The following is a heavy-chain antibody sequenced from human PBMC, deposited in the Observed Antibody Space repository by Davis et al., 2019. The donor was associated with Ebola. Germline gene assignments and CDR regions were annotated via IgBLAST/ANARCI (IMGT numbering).Heavy chain of an antibody. Sequence: PSETLSLTCTVSGGSISSSSYYWGWIRQPPGKGLEWIGSIYYSGSTYYNPSLKSRVTISVDTSKNQFSLKLSSVTAADTAVYYCAGTWESEEEQQLVPYFDYWGQGTLVTVSS. V-gene: IGHV4-39*01. CDR1: GGSISSSSYY. D-gene: IGHD6-13*01. J-gene: IGHJ4*02. CDR3: AGTWESEEEQQLVPYFDY. CDR2: IYYSGST.